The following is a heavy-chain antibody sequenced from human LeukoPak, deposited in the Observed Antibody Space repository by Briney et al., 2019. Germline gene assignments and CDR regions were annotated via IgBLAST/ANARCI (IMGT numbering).Heavy chain of an antibody. D-gene: IGHD3-10*02. J-gene: IGHJ6*04. CDR2: ISSSGSTI. Sequence: GGSLRLSCAASGFTFSSYEMNWVRQAPGKGLEWVSYISSSGSTIYYADSVKGRFTISRDNAKNSLYLQVNSLRAEDTAVYYCAELGITMIGGVWGKGTTVTISS. CDR1: GFTFSSYE. CDR3: AELGITMIGGV. V-gene: IGHV3-48*03.